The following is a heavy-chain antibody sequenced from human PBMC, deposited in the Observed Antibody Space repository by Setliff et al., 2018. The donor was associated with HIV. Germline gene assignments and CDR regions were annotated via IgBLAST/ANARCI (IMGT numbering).Heavy chain of an antibody. Sequence: SETLSLTCTVSGASVTNVLYYWSWLRQPAGKGLEWIGHIYTSGNSRYTNYNSSLESRVAISLDTSSNQFSLKLSPVTAADTAVYHCAREREAWSAYDSWGQGTLVTVSS. CDR3: AREREAWSAYDS. D-gene: IGHD3-3*01. J-gene: IGHJ5*02. CDR1: GASVTNVLYY. CDR2: IYTSGNSRYT. V-gene: IGHV4-61*09.